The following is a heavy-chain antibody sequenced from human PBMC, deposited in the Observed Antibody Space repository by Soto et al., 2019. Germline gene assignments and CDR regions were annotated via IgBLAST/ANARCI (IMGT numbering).Heavy chain of an antibody. J-gene: IGHJ4*02. CDR1: GFTFSSYG. Sequence: LRLSCAASGFTFSSYGMHWVRQAPGKGLEWVAFISYDGSNKYFADSVKGRFTISRDNSKNTLYLQMNSLRAEDTAVYYCAYRRDGYNCAFDYWGQGTMVTVSS. V-gene: IGHV3-30*03. CDR2: ISYDGSNK. D-gene: IGHD5-18*01. CDR3: AYRRDGYNCAFDY.